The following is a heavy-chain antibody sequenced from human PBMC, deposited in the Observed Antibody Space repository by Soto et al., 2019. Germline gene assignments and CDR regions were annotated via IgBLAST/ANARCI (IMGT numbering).Heavy chain of an antibody. Sequence: PGGSLRLSCAASGFTFSSYSMNLVRQAPGKGLEWVSSISSSSSYIYYADSVKGRFTISRDNAKNSLYLQMNSLRAEDTAVYYCARERIVVVPAAKYYYYYYGMDVWGQGTTVTVSS. CDR1: GFTFSSYS. D-gene: IGHD2-2*01. CDR2: ISSSSSYI. J-gene: IGHJ6*02. CDR3: ARERIVVVPAAKYYYYYYGMDV. V-gene: IGHV3-21*01.